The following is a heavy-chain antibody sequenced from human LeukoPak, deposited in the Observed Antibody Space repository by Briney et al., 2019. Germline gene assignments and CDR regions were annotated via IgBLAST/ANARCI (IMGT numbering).Heavy chain of an antibody. CDR2: VNPNSGGT. J-gene: IGHJ4*02. Sequence: ASVKVSCKASGYTFTGYYMHWVRQAPGQGLEWMGWVNPNSGGTNYAQKFQGRVAMTRDTSISTAYMELSRLRSDDTAVYYCARGFSYSSSWYPYWGQGTLVTVSS. CDR3: ARGFSYSSSWYPY. V-gene: IGHV1-2*02. D-gene: IGHD6-13*01. CDR1: GYTFTGYY.